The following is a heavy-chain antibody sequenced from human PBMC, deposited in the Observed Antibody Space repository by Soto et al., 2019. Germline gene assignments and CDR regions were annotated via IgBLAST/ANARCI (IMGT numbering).Heavy chain of an antibody. CDR2: ISGSGGST. V-gene: IGHV3-23*01. CDR3: AKVDPVGQSLVVLPASFDY. J-gene: IGHJ4*02. D-gene: IGHD6-19*01. CDR1: GFTFSSYA. Sequence: PGGSLRLSCAASGFTFSSYAMSWVRQAPGKGLEWVSAISGSGGSTYYADSVKGRFTISRDNSKNTLYLQMNSLRAQDTAVYYCAKVDPVGQSLVVLPASFDYWGQGTLVTVSS.